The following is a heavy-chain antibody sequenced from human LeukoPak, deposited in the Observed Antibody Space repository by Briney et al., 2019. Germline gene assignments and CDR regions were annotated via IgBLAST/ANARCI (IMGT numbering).Heavy chain of an antibody. Sequence: SETLSLTCTVSGGSVTSGSYSWSWIRQPPGKGLEWIGYIYHSGSTYYNPSLKSRVTVSVDRSKNQFSLKLSSVTAADTAVYYCARTSIAARRANAFDIWGQGTMVTVSS. V-gene: IGHV4-30-2*01. CDR2: IYHSGST. CDR1: GGSVTSGSYS. D-gene: IGHD6-6*01. J-gene: IGHJ3*02. CDR3: ARTSIAARRANAFDI.